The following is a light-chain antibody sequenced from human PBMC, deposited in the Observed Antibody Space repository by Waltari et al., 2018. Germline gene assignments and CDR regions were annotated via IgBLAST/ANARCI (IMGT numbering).Light chain of an antibody. CDR2: YDS. Sequence: SYVLTQPPSMSVPPGETASISCGGYNIETKSVHWYQQRPGQAPVLVMYYDSDRPSGIPERFSGSNTGDTATLTISRIEAGDEADYYCQVWDSSSDHTWVFGGGTKLTVL. V-gene: IGLV3-21*04. J-gene: IGLJ3*02. CDR1: NIETKS. CDR3: QVWDSSSDHTWV.